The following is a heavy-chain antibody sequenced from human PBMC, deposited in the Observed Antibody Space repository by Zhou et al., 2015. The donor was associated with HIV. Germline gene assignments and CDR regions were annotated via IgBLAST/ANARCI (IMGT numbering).Heavy chain of an antibody. CDR2: ISWNSGNI. D-gene: IGHD1-1*01. J-gene: IGHJ6*02. Sequence: VQLVESGGGLVQPGRSLRLSCSASGFTFDDYAMHWVRQAPGKGLEWVSGISWNSGNIGYADSVKGRFTISRDNAKNSLYLQMHSLRVEDTALYYCAKDIDRTTVGVYGMDVWGQGTTVTVSS. V-gene: IGHV3-9*01. CDR3: AKDIDRTTVGVYGMDV. CDR1: GFTFDDYA.